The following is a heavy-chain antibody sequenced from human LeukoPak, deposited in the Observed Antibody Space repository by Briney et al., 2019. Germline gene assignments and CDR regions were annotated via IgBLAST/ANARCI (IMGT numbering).Heavy chain of an antibody. CDR2: VTATNSNR. D-gene: IGHD5-24*01. Sequence: PGGTLRLSCAASGFTFSDYYMSWIRQAPGKGLEWISSVTATNSNRHYADSVEGRFSISRDNVKNSVDLQMNSLRAEDTALYYCARDAGLRRNGYNPFDCWGQGILVTVSS. V-gene: IGHV3-11*06. J-gene: IGHJ4*02. CDR1: GFTFSDYY. CDR3: ARDAGLRRNGYNPFDC.